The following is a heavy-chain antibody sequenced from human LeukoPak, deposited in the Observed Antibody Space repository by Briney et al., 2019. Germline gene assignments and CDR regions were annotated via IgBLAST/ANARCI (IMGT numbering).Heavy chain of an antibody. CDR3: AKGRSGWYSDFDY. D-gene: IGHD6-19*01. V-gene: IGHV3-23*01. CDR2: ISGSGSST. CDR1: GFTFSSYA. Sequence: GGSLRLSCAASGFTFSSYAMSWVRQAPGKRLEWVSAISGSGSSTYYADSVKGRFTISRDNSKNTLYLQMNSLRAEDTAVYYCAKGRSGWYSDFDYWGQGTLVTVSS. J-gene: IGHJ4*02.